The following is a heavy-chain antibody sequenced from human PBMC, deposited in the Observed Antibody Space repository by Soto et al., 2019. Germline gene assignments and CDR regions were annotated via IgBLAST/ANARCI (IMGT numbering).Heavy chain of an antibody. D-gene: IGHD2-2*02. Sequence: SETLSLTCAVYGGSFSGYYWSWIRQPPGKGLEWIGEINHSGSTNYNPSLKSRVTISVDTSKNQFSLKLSSVTAADTAVYYCARGRYCSSTSCYTKYYYYYGMDVWGQRTTVTVSS. CDR3: ARGRYCSSTSCYTKYYYYYGMDV. V-gene: IGHV4-34*01. CDR2: INHSGST. J-gene: IGHJ6*02. CDR1: GGSFSGYY.